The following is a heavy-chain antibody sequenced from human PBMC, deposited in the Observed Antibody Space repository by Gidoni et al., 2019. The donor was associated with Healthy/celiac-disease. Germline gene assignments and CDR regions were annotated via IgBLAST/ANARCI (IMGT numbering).Heavy chain of an antibody. CDR3: AKDIVAVAGQGMFDY. J-gene: IGHJ4*02. D-gene: IGHD6-19*01. Sequence: EGQLVVSGGGLVQPGRSLRLSWSASGFTLDDYAMHWVRQAPGKGLVWVSGISWNSGSIGYADSVKGRFTISRDNAKNSLYLQMNSLRAEDTDLYYCAKDIVAVAGQGMFDYWGQGTLVTVSS. CDR2: ISWNSGSI. V-gene: IGHV3-9*01. CDR1: GFTLDDYA.